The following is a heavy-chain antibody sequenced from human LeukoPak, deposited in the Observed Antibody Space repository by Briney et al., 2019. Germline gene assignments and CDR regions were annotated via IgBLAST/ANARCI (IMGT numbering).Heavy chain of an antibody. D-gene: IGHD5-18*01. CDR3: AREASGYSYGLDAFDI. J-gene: IGHJ3*02. CDR1: GFTFSNYE. CDR2: ISSSGSTI. V-gene: IGHV3-48*03. Sequence: PGGSLRLSRAASGFTFSNYEMNWVRQAPGKGLEWVSYISSSGSTIYYADSVKGRFTISRDNAKNSLYLQMNSLRGEDTAVYYCAREASGYSYGLDAFDIWGQGTTVTVSS.